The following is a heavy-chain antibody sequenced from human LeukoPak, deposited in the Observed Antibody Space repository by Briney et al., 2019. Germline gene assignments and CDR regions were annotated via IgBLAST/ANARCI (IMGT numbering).Heavy chain of an antibody. CDR3: VRAPRAYCSGGSCYSNWFDP. Sequence: PGGSLRLSCAASGFTFSSYSMNWVRQATGKGLEWVSYIVSTSANIYYADSVKGRFTISRDNAKNSVYLQMNNLRVEDTAVYYCVRAPRAYCSGGSCYSNWFDPWGQGTLVTVSS. CDR1: GFTFSSYS. D-gene: IGHD2-15*01. J-gene: IGHJ5*02. V-gene: IGHV3-48*01. CDR2: IVSTSANI.